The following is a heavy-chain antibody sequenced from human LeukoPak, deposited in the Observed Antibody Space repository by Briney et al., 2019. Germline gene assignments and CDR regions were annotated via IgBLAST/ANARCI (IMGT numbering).Heavy chain of an antibody. J-gene: IGHJ4*02. CDR2: IYYSGST. D-gene: IGHD6-19*01. V-gene: IGHV4-59*08. CDR3: ARLASSGWSHCDY. Sequence: SETLSLTCTVSGGSISSYFWSWIRQPPGKGPEWIGYIYYSGSTNYNPSLKSRVTISVDTSKNQFSLKMNSVTAADTAVYYCARLASSGWSHCDYWGQGTLVTVSS. CDR1: GGSISSYF.